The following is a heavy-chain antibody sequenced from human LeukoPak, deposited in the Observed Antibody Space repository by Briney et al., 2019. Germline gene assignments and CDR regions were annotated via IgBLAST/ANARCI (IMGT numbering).Heavy chain of an antibody. CDR1: GGSIRSGSYY. CDR3: ARLGYSSSWYRDAFDY. J-gene: IGHJ4*02. D-gene: IGHD6-13*01. Sequence: SETLSLTCTVSGGSIRSGSYYWSWIRQAAGKGLEWIGRVHTSGSTNYNPSLESRVTISVDTSKNQFSLNLSSVTAADTAVYYCARLGYSSSWYRDAFDYWGQGTLVTVSS. V-gene: IGHV4-61*02. CDR2: VHTSGST.